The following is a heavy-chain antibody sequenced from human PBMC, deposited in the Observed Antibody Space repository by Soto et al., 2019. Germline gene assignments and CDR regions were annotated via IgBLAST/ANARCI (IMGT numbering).Heavy chain of an antibody. CDR3: ARYFTKSSSWPYYFDY. V-gene: IGHV1-18*01. D-gene: IGHD6-13*01. CDR1: GYTFTTYG. Sequence: ASVKVSCKASGYTFTTYGISWVRQAPGQGLEWMGWISAYSGSTKFAQKLQGRVTMTTDTSTTTAYMELRSLTSDDTAVYHCARYFTKSSSWPYYFDYRAQRTPVTGSS. CDR2: ISAYSGST. J-gene: IGHJ4*02.